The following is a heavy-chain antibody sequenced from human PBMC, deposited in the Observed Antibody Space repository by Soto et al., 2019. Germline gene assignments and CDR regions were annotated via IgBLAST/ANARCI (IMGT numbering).Heavy chain of an antibody. V-gene: IGHV1-69*02. J-gene: IGHJ4*02. CDR1: GGTFSSYT. D-gene: IGHD3-10*01. CDR3: GGTARASGDY. CDR2: IIPILGIA. Sequence: QVQLVQSGAEVKKPGSSVKVSCKASGGTFSSYTISWVRQAPGQGLEWMGRIIPILGIANYAQKFQGRVKIXXDNSTSTAYMELSSLRSEATAVYYCGGTARASGDYWGQGTLVTVSS.